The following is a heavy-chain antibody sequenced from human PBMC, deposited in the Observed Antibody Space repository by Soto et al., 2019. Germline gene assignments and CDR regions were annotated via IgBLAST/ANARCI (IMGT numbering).Heavy chain of an antibody. J-gene: IGHJ4*02. D-gene: IGHD2-2*01. V-gene: IGHV3-21*01. CDR3: ARSIVVVPAATRLFDY. CDR2: ISSSSSYI. Sequence: GGSLRLSCAASGFTFSSYSMNWVRQAPGKGLEWVSSISSSSSYIYYADSVKGRFTISRDNAKNSLYLQMNSLRAEDTAVYYCARSIVVVPAATRLFDYWGQGTLVTVSS. CDR1: GFTFSSYS.